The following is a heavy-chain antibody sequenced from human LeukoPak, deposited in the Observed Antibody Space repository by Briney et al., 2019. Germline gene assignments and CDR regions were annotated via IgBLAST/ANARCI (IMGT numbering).Heavy chain of an antibody. D-gene: IGHD4-17*01. V-gene: IGHV3-74*01. CDR2: INSDGSST. Sequence: GGSLRLSCAASGFTFSSYWMHWVRQAPGKGLVWVSRINSDGSSTSYADSVKGRFTISRDNAKNTLYLQMNSLRAEDTAVYYCARGGFHDYGDRLFDYWGQGTLVTVSS. CDR3: ARGGFHDYGDRLFDY. J-gene: IGHJ4*02. CDR1: GFTFSSYW.